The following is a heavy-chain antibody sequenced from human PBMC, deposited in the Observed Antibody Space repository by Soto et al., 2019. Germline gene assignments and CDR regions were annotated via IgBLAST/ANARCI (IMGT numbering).Heavy chain of an antibody. CDR3: ARRWYDYNSGLYYFDY. J-gene: IGHJ4*02. D-gene: IGHD3-10*01. CDR2: IYPADSDT. CDR1: GYSFPNYW. Sequence: GESLKISCKGSGYSFPNYWIGWVRQMPGKGLEWMGIIYPADSDTRYSPSFQGQVTISADKSIDTAYVQWSSLKTSDTAMYYCARRWYDYNSGLYYFDYWVKGTQVTVSS. V-gene: IGHV5-51*01.